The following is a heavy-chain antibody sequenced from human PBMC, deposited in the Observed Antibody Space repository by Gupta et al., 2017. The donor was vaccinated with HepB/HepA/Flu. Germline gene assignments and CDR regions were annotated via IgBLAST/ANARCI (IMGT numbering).Heavy chain of an antibody. CDR1: GFSLGGYG. CDR2: ISFDGSET. J-gene: IGHJ5*01. V-gene: IGHV3-33*01. D-gene: IGHD1-7*01. CDR3: ARDLSLGTTFPWFDS. Sequence: QVKMVASGGGVVQPGRSLGLSCAVSGFSLGGYGMNWVRQTPGKGLEWVAVISFDGSETYYADSVKGRFTISRSNSMNTLYLQMNDLRAEDTALYYCARDLSLGTTFPWFDSWGQGTLVTVS.